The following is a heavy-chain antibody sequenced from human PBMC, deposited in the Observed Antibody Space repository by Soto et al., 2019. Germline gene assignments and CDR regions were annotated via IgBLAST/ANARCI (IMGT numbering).Heavy chain of an antibody. CDR2: IIPLFGTT. CDR3: AAELGFGKLSVV. V-gene: IGHV1-69*01. D-gene: IGHD3-10*01. CDR1: GGTFKNCV. Sequence: QVQVVQSGVEVRRPGSPVKVSCKASGGTFKNCVISWVRQAPGQGLEWMGGIIPLFGTTDFAQRFQGRLTITTDESTTTAYMELSRLRSEDTATYYCAAELGFGKLSVVWGQGTTVIVSS. J-gene: IGHJ6*02.